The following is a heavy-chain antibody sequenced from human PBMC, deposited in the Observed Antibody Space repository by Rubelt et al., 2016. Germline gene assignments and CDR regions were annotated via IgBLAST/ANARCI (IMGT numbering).Heavy chain of an antibody. D-gene: IGHD3-22*01. V-gene: IGHV1-69*06. Sequence: QVQLVQSGAEVKKPGSSVKVSCKASGGTFSSYAISWVRQAPGQGLEWMGGIIPIFGTANYAQKFQGRGTITAEKSTTTAYMWLSSLRSEDTAVYYCARDLVGVVITTHDAFDIWGQGTMVTVSS. J-gene: IGHJ3*02. CDR2: IIPIFGTA. CDR1: GGTFSSYA. CDR3: ARDLVGVVITTHDAFDI.